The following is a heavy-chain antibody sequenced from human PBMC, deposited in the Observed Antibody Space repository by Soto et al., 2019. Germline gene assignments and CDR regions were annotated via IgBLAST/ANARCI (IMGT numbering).Heavy chain of an antibody. CDR2: ISGSGGTT. D-gene: IGHD4-17*01. V-gene: IGHV3-23*01. Sequence: EVQLLESGGGLVQPGGSLRLSCAASGFTGSRFDMSWVRQAPGKGLEWVSVISGSGGTTYYTDSVKGRFSISRDNSKNNLYVQMNSLRAEDTAVYYCARVGIDGDYAFDYLGQGTLVTVSS. J-gene: IGHJ4*02. CDR3: ARVGIDGDYAFDY. CDR1: GFTGSRFD.